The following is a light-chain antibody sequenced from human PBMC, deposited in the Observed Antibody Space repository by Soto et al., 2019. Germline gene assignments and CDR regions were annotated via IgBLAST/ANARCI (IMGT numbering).Light chain of an antibody. Sequence: EIVFTQSPGTLSLSPGERATLSCRASQSVSSSYLAWYQQKPGQAPRLLIYGASSRATGIPDRFSGSGSGTDFTLTISRLEPEDFAVYYCQQYGSSPLRFGQGTRLEIK. J-gene: IGKJ5*01. V-gene: IGKV3-20*01. CDR1: QSVSSSY. CDR3: QQYGSSPLR. CDR2: GAS.